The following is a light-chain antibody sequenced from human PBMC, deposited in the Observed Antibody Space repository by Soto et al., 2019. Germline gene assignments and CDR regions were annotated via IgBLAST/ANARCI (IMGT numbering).Light chain of an antibody. V-gene: IGLV2-14*01. CDR3: SSYTTSSTRV. J-gene: IGLJ3*02. Sequence: QSALTQPASVSGSPGQSITISCTGTSSDVGHYNYVSWYQQHPGKAPKLMIYEVSNRPSGVSNRFSGSKSGNTASLTISGLQAEDEADYYCSSYTTSSTRVFGGGTKLTFL. CDR1: SSDVGHYNY. CDR2: EVS.